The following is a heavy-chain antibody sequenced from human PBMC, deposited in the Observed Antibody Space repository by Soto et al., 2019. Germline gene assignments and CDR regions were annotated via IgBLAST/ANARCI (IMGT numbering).Heavy chain of an antibody. CDR2: ISGSGGST. D-gene: IGHD2-8*01. J-gene: IGHJ4*02. CDR3: AKDRDIVLMVYAVDLRYFDY. CDR1: GFTFSSYA. Sequence: PGGSLRLSCAASGFTFSSYAMSWVRQAPGKGLEWVSAISGSGGSTYYADSVKGRFTISRDNSKNTLYLQMNSLRAEDTAVYYCAKDRDIVLMVYAVDLRYFDYWGQGTLVTVSS. V-gene: IGHV3-23*01.